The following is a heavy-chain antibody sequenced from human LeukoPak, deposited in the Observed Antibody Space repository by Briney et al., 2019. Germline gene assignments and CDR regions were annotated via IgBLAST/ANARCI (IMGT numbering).Heavy chain of an antibody. Sequence: GGSLRLSCAASGFTFSSHGMHWVRQSPGKGLEWVAVIWYDGSNKYYADSVKGRFTISRDNFKNTLYLQMDSLRVEDTAVYYCVRWGTGKIPDYWGQGILVTVSS. D-gene: IGHD3-16*01. V-gene: IGHV3-33*01. CDR3: VRWGTGKIPDY. CDR1: GFTFSSHG. CDR2: IWYDGSNK. J-gene: IGHJ4*02.